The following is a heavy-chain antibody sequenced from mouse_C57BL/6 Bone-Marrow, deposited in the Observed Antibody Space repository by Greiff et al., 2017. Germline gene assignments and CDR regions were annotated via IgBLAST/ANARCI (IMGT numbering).Heavy chain of an antibody. D-gene: IGHD2-10*02. CDR1: GFNIKDDY. CDR3: TTEYPFDY. J-gene: IGHJ2*01. V-gene: IGHV14-4*01. Sequence: VQVKQSGAELVRPGASVKLSCTASGFNIKDDYMHWVKQRPDQGLEWIGWIDPENGDTEYASKFQGKATITADTSSNTAYLQLSSLTSEDTAVYYCTTEYPFDYWGQGTTLTVSS. CDR2: IDPENGDT.